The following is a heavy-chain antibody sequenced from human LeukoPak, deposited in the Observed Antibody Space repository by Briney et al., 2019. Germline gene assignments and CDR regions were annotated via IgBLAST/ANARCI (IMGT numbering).Heavy chain of an antibody. V-gene: IGHV1-2*02. J-gene: IGHJ4*02. CDR1: GYVFTGYY. CDR2: INPNSGGT. CDR3: ARPTQASRYNSGWYDPYDY. D-gene: IGHD6-19*01. Sequence: ASVKVSCKASGYVFTGYYMHWVRQAPGQGLEWMGWINPNSGGTNYAQKFQGRVTMTRDTSITTAYMELTRLRSDDTAAYYCARPTQASRYNSGWYDPYDYWGQGTLVTVSS.